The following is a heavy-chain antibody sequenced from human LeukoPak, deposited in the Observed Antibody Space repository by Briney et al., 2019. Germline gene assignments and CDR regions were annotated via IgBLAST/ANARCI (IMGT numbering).Heavy chain of an antibody. Sequence: PSETLSLTCTVSGGSISSYYWSWIRQPPGKGLEWIGYIYYSGSTNYNPSLKSRVTISVDTSKNQFSLKRTSLTAADTAVYYCARVLNGDYGFDYWGQGTLVTVSS. CDR1: GGSISSYY. CDR3: ARVLNGDYGFDY. CDR2: IYYSGST. J-gene: IGHJ4*02. V-gene: IGHV4-59*01. D-gene: IGHD4-17*01.